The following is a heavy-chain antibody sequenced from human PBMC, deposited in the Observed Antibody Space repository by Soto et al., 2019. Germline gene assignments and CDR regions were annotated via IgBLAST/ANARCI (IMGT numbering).Heavy chain of an antibody. Sequence: QVQLVQSGAEVKKPGASVKVSCKASGNTFSNYYIHWVRQAPGQGLEWMGTINPSGGHTTYAQKFLGRVTMNRDSSTSTLYMELTSLRFEDTAVYYCARGGHVVVVTAAFDYWGQGTLVTVSS. CDR1: GNTFSNYY. CDR3: ARGGHVVVVTAAFDY. V-gene: IGHV1-46*03. J-gene: IGHJ4*02. CDR2: INPSGGHT. D-gene: IGHD2-21*02.